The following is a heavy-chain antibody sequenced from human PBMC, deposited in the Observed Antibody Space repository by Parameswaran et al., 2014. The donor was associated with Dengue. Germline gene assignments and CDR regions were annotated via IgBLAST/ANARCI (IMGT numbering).Heavy chain of an antibody. CDR2: IYSGGST. V-gene: IGHV3-53*01. D-gene: IGHD5-12*01. J-gene: IGHJ5*02. Sequence: RWIRQPPGKGLEWVSVIYSGGSTYYADSVKGRFTISRDNSKNTLYLQMNSLRAEDTAVYYCARISGLRGWFDPWGQGTLVTVSS. CDR3: ARISGLRGWFDP.